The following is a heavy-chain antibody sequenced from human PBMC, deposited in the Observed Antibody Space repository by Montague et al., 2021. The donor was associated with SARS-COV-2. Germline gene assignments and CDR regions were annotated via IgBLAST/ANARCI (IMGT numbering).Heavy chain of an antibody. CDR3: AHRREDATPITGWFGP. V-gene: IGHV2-5*02. CDR2: IYWDGDK. Sequence: PALVKPTQTLTLTCTFSGFSLSTNGVGVGWIRQPPGKALEWLALIYWDGDKRYSPSLTSRLTISRGTSKNQVVLTMTNMNPVDTATYYCAHRREDATPITGWFGPWGQGTMVTVSS. J-gene: IGHJ5*02. CDR1: GFSLSTNGVG. D-gene: IGHD5-12*01.